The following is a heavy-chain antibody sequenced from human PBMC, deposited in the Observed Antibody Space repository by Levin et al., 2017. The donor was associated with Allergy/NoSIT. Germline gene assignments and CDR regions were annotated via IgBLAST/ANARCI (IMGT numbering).Heavy chain of an antibody. CDR2: IKQDGSEK. J-gene: IGHJ4*02. D-gene: IGHD6-19*01. V-gene: IGHV3-7*01. CDR1: GFTFSSYW. CDR3: AREDCSGCWWTAKYYFDY. Sequence: AGGSLRLSCAASGFTFSSYWMSWVRQAPGKGLEWVANIKQDGSEKYYVDSVKGRFTISRDNAKNSLYLQMNSLRAEDTAVYYCAREDCSGCWWTAKYYFDYWGQGTLVTVSS.